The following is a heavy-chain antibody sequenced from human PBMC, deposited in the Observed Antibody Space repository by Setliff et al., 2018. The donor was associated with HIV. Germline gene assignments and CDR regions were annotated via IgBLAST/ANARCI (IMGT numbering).Heavy chain of an antibody. CDR1: GDSITSSSSSHY. D-gene: IGHD5-18*01. CDR2: IYYSGST. Sequence: KPSETLSLTCSVSGDSITSSSSSHYWGWIRQPPGKGLEWIGSIYYSGSTYYNPSLQSRVTISVDTSRNQFSLKLNSVTAADTAVYYCAKSVDTTMDDYYYVDIWGTGTTVTVS. V-gene: IGHV4-39*07. CDR3: AKSVDTTMDDYYYVDI. J-gene: IGHJ6*03.